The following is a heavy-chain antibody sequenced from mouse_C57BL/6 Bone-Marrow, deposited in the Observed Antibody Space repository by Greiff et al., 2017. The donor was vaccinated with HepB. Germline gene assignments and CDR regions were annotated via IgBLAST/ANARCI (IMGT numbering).Heavy chain of an antibody. V-gene: IGHV1-82*01. D-gene: IGHD1-1*01. CDR1: GYAFSSSW. CDR3: AERITTVVGYFDV. J-gene: IGHJ1*03. CDR2: IDPGDGDT. Sequence: QVQLKESGPELVKPGASVKISCKASGYAFSSSWMNWVKQRPGKGLEWIGRIDPGDGDTNYNGKFKGKATLTADKSSSTAYMQLSSLTSEDSAVYFCAERITTVVGYFDVWGTGTTVTVSS.